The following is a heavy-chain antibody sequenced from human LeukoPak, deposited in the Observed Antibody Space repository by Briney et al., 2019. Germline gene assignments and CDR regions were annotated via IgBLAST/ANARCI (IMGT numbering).Heavy chain of an antibody. CDR1: GYTFTSYA. CDR3: ARGKKLELRPSGWFDP. J-gene: IGHJ3*01. V-gene: IGHV1-3*01. Sequence: ASVKVSCKASGYTFTSYAMHWVRQAPGQRLEWMGWINAGNGNTKYSQKFQGRVTITRDTSASTAYMELSSLRSEDTAVYYCARGKKLELRPSGWFDPWGQGTMVTVSS. D-gene: IGHD1-7*01. CDR2: INAGNGNT.